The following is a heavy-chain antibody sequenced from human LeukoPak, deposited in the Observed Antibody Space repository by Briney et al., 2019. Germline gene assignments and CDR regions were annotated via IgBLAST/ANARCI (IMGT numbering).Heavy chain of an antibody. V-gene: IGHV4-39*01. Sequence: SETLSLTCTVSGGSISSSSYYWGWIRQPPGKGLEWIGSIYYSGSTYYNPSLKSRVTISVDTSKNQFSLKLSSVTAADTAVYYCARHFLDFWSGYSDYWGQGTLVTVSS. J-gene: IGHJ4*02. D-gene: IGHD3-3*01. CDR1: GGSISSSSYY. CDR2: IYYSGST. CDR3: ARHFLDFWSGYSDY.